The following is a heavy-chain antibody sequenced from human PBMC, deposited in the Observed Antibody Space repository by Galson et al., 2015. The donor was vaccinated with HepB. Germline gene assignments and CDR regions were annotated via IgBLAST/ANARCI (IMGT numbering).Heavy chain of an antibody. Sequence: SLRLSCAASGFTFSDYYMSWIRQAPGKGLEWVSYSSSSSSYTKYADSVKGRFIISRDDSKNTLYLQMNSLRAEDTAVYYCARDRGFGSSYYGMDVWGQGTTVTVSS. CDR2: SSSSSSYT. V-gene: IGHV3-11*05. J-gene: IGHJ6*02. CDR3: ARDRGFGSSYYGMDV. CDR1: GFTFSDYY. D-gene: IGHD3-10*01.